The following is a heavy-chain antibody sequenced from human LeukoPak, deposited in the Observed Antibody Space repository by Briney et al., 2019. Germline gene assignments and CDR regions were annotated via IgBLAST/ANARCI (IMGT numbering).Heavy chain of an antibody. Sequence: GGSLRLSCAASGFTFSNYWMSWVRQAPGKGLEWVINIKPDGGETYFVDSVKGRFTISRDNAKNSLYLQMNSLRAEDTAVYYCAKDKGYSSGWYLLDPWGQGTLVTVSS. CDR3: AKDKGYSSGWYLLDP. D-gene: IGHD6-19*01. J-gene: IGHJ5*02. V-gene: IGHV3-7*03. CDR2: IKPDGGET. CDR1: GFTFSNYW.